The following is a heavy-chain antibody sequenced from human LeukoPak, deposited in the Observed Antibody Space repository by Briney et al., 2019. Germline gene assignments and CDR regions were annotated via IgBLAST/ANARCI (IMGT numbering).Heavy chain of an antibody. D-gene: IGHD4-11*01. CDR1: GVSISASC. CDR3: ARTTRVTPDGRAEYFED. CDR2: RCDDGRD. Sequence: SSETLSLTCTVSGVSISASCWSWIRQSPGRGLEWVGYRCDDGRDLYNPSLRSRVSRVTISVDASEKQFSLSLRSVTAADTAMYYCARTTRVTPDGRAEYFEDWGQGTLVIVSS. J-gene: IGHJ1*01. V-gene: IGHV4-59*03.